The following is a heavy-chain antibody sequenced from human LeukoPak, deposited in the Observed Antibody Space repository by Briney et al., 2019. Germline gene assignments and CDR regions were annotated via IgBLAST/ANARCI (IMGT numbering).Heavy chain of an antibody. CDR1: GGSFSGYY. CDR3: ARGGPDGRYCSSTSCYSYGY. J-gene: IGHJ4*02. Sequence: SETLSLTCAVYGGSFSGYYWSWIRQPPGKGLEWIGEMNHSGSTNYNPSLKSRVTISVDTSKNQFSLKLSSVTAADTAVYYCARGGPDGRYCSSTSCYSYGYWGQGTLVTVSS. V-gene: IGHV4-34*01. CDR2: MNHSGST. D-gene: IGHD2-2*02.